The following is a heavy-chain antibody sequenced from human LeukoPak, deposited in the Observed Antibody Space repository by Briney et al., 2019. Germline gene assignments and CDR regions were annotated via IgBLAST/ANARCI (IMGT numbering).Heavy chain of an antibody. CDR2: IYYSGST. Sequence: PSETLSLTCTVSGGSISSGDYYWSWIRQPPGKGLEWIGYIYYSGSTYYNPSLKSRVTISVDTSKNQFSLKLSSVTAADTAVYYCARQPAGYSSSWYKDAFDIWGQGTMVTVSS. V-gene: IGHV4-30-4*01. D-gene: IGHD6-13*01. CDR3: ARQPAGYSSSWYKDAFDI. CDR1: GGSISSGDYY. J-gene: IGHJ3*02.